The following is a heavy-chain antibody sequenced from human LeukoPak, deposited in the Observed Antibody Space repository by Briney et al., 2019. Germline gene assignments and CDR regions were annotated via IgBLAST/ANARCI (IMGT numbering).Heavy chain of an antibody. CDR2: IYYSGST. CDR3: ARNSRYSGYSYYYYYMDV. CDR1: GYSISSGYY. V-gene: IGHV4-38-2*02. J-gene: IGHJ6*03. Sequence: SETLSLTCTVSGYSISSGYYWGWIRQPPGKGLEWIGYIYYSGSTNYNPSLKSRVTISVDTSKNQFSLKLSSVTAADTAVYYCARNSRYSGYSYYYYYMDVWGKGTTVTVSS. D-gene: IGHD5-12*01.